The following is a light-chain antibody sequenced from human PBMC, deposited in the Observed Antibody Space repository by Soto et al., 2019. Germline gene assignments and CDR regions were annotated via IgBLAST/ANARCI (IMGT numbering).Light chain of an antibody. J-gene: IGKJ1*01. CDR1: QSISSW. CDR2: KAS. CDR3: QQYNSYPRT. V-gene: IGKV1-5*03. Sequence: DIQMTQSPSTLSASVGDRVTITCRASQSISSWLAWYQQKPGKAPKLLIYKASSLESGVPSRFSGSGCGTASTLTSSSLQPDDFASAYCQQYNSYPRTFGQGTKVEIK.